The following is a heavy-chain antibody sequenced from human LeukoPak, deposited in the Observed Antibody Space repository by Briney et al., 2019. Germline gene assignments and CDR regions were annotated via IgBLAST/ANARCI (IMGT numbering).Heavy chain of an antibody. V-gene: IGHV3-21*01. D-gene: IGHD6-19*01. CDR1: GFTFSSSA. J-gene: IGHJ5*02. Sequence: GGSLRLSCAASGFTFSSSAMSWVRKAPGKGLEWVSSISSSSNYIYYADSVKGRFTISRDNAKNSLYLQMNSLRAEDTAVYYCARDPSSGWYLKGWFDPWGQGTLVTVSS. CDR3: ARDPSSGWYLKGWFDP. CDR2: ISSSSNYI.